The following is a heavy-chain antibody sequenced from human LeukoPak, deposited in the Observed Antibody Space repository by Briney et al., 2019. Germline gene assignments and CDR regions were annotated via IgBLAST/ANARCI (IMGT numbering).Heavy chain of an antibody. CDR1: GYTFTNYG. Sequence: ASVKVSCKASGYTFTNYGISWVRQAPGQGLEWMGWISTYTGKTNCTQKVQDRVTMTRDTSTSTAYMELRSLRSDDTAVYYCARFYDYGSGNDWYFYGMDVWGQGTTVTVSS. V-gene: IGHV1-18*01. J-gene: IGHJ6*02. D-gene: IGHD3-10*01. CDR3: ARFYDYGSGNDWYFYGMDV. CDR2: ISTYTGKT.